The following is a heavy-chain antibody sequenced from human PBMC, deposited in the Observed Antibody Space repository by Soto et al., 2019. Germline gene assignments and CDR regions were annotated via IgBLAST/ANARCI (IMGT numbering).Heavy chain of an antibody. J-gene: IGHJ5*01. Sequence: SVKVSCKASGGTFSSYAISWVRQAPGQGLEWMGGIIPIFGTANYAQKFQGRVTITADESTSTAYMELRSLRSEDKAAYYCASDTAMVRYQKKDARFDYWG. D-gene: IGHD5-18*01. V-gene: IGHV1-69*13. CDR2: IIPIFGTA. CDR1: GGTFSSYA. CDR3: ASDTAMVRYQKKDARFDY.